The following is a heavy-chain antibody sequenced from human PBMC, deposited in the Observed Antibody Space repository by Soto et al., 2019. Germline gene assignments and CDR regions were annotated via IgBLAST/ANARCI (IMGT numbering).Heavy chain of an antibody. CDR3: AKDINHMVRGVMSFDP. CDR1: GFSLSDDG. V-gene: IGHV1-18*01. D-gene: IGHD3-10*01. Sequence: ASVKVSCKASGFSLSDDGINWMRQAPGQGLDWVGWISPYIDNTNYAQKFQDRVTLTTDTSTSTAYMELRSLRAEDTALYYCAKDINHMVRGVMSFDPWGQGTLVPVSS. J-gene: IGHJ5*02. CDR2: ISPYIDNT.